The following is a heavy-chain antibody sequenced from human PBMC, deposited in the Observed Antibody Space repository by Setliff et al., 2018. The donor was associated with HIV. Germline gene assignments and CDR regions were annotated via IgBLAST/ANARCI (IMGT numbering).Heavy chain of an antibody. Sequence: SETLSLTCGVYGGSLSNHKWTWVRQAPGKGLEWIGDISYSGTTKYNPSLRSRLRVSLDTSRNQFSLRMTSVTAADAAVYYCARGQLDLRAPVFYYMDVWGKGPSVTVSS. D-gene: IGHD3-3*01. V-gene: IGHV4-34*01. J-gene: IGHJ6*03. CDR2: ISYSGTT. CDR3: ARGQLDLRAPVFYYMDV. CDR1: GGSLSNHK.